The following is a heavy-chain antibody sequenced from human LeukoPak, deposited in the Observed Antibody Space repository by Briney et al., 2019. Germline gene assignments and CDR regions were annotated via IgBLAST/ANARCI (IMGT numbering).Heavy chain of an antibody. D-gene: IGHD2-2*01. CDR3: AKLYCSSTSCYPIDY. V-gene: IGHV3-23*01. Sequence: GGSLRLSCAASGFTFSSSAMSWVRQAPGKGLEWVSAISNNGGYTYYADSVQGRFTISRDNSKNTLYLQMNSLRAEGTAVYYCAKLYCSSTSCYPIDYWGQGTLVTVSS. CDR2: ISNNGGYT. CDR1: GFTFSSSA. J-gene: IGHJ4*02.